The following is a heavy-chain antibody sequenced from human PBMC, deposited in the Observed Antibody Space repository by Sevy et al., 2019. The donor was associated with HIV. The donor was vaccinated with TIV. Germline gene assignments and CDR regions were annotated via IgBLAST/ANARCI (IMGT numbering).Heavy chain of an antibody. D-gene: IGHD5-12*01. CDR2: IHYTGTT. CDR1: GGSISAYH. CDR3: ARAPPVRSGDDSLNWFDP. V-gene: IGHV4-59*01. J-gene: IGHJ5*02. Sequence: SETLSLTCTVSGGSISAYHWSWIRQPPGKGLEYIGYIHYTGTTNYNPSLKSRVTISVDPSKNQFSLKLSSVTAADTALSYCARAPPVRSGDDSLNWFDPWGQGTLVTVSS.